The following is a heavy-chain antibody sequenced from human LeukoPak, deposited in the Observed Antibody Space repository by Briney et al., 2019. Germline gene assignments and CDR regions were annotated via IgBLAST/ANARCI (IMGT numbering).Heavy chain of an antibody. D-gene: IGHD3-10*01. CDR3: AKTLYGTGSYYLFDY. Sequence: GGSLRLSCTASGFTFSSYGIHWVRQAPGKGLEWVAFIQYDGSNKYYADSVKGRFTISRDNSKNRLYLQMNSLRAEDTAAYYCAKTLYGTGSYYLFDYWGQGTLVTVSS. CDR1: GFTFSSYG. J-gene: IGHJ4*02. CDR2: IQYDGSNK. V-gene: IGHV3-30*02.